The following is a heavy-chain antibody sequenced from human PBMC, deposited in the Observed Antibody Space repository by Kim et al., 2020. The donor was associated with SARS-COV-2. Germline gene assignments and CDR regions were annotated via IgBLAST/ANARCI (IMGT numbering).Heavy chain of an antibody. CDR3: TRHAIATDI. CDR2: IRSKAKNYAT. CDR1: GFTFSGSA. Sequence: GGSLRLSCAASGFTFSGSAMHWVRQASGTGLERVGRIRSKAKNYATAYAASVKGRFTISRDDSKNMSYLQMNSLKTEDTAVYYCTRHAIATDIWGQGTMVTVSS. V-gene: IGHV3-73*01. D-gene: IGHD1-26*01. J-gene: IGHJ3*02.